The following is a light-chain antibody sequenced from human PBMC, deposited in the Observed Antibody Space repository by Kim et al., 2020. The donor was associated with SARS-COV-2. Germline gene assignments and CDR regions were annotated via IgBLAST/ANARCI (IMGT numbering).Light chain of an antibody. CDR1: ESVSSN. CDR3: QQNSRWPVT. CDR2: DAS. J-gene: IGKJ4*01. Sequence: LSPGERGTLSCRASESVSSNLAWYEQKPGQPPRLLIYDASKRATGIPARVSGSGSGTDFTLTISSLEPEDFAVYYCQQNSRWPVTFGGGTKVDIK. V-gene: IGKV3-11*01.